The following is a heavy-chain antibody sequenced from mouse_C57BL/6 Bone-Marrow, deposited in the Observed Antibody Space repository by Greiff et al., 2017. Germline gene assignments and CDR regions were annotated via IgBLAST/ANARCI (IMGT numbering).Heavy chain of an antibody. CDR2: IYPGDGDT. V-gene: IGHV1-80*01. Sequence: QVQLQQSGAELVKPGASVKISCKASGYAFSSYWMNWVKQRPGKGLEWIGQIYPGDGDTNYNGKFKGKATLTADKSSSTAYMQLNSLTSEDSAVYFCARGSVRSYWYFDVWGTGTTVTVSS. CDR3: ARGSVRSYWYFDV. J-gene: IGHJ1*03. CDR1: GYAFSSYW.